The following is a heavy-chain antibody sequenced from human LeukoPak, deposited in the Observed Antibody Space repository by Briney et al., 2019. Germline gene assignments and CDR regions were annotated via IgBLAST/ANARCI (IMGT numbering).Heavy chain of an antibody. CDR2: ISSGSGTI. CDR3: ARGRTVSDY. V-gene: IGHV3-48*02. J-gene: IGHJ4*02. Sequence: GGSLRLSCAASGFTFSSYSMNWVRRAPGKGLEWLSYISSGSGTIYYADSVKGRFTISRDNAKNSLYLQMNSLRDEDTAVYYCARGRTVSDYWGQGTLVTVSS. D-gene: IGHD4-17*01. CDR1: GFTFSSYS.